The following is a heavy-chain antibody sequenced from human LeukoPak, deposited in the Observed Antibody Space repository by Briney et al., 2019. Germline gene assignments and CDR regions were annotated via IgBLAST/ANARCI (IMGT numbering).Heavy chain of an antibody. V-gene: IGHV1-69*13. J-gene: IGHJ3*02. D-gene: IGHD3-10*01. Sequence: ASVTVSCKASGGTFSSYAISWVRQAPGQGLEWMGGIIPIFGTANYAQKFQGRVTITADESTSTAYMELSSLRSEDTAVYYCARAGELPPEEDAFDIWGQGTMVTVSS. CDR1: GGTFSSYA. CDR2: IIPIFGTA. CDR3: ARAGELPPEEDAFDI.